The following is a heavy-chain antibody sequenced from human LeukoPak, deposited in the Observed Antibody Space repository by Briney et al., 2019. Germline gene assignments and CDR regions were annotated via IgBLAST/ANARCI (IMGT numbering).Heavy chain of an antibody. CDR3: AARRDGFDI. J-gene: IGHJ3*02. D-gene: IGHD4-17*01. CDR2: ISDSGGST. CDR1: GLTFSNYA. V-gene: IGHV3-23*01. Sequence: GGPLRLSCAASGLTFSNYAMSWVRQAPGKGLEWLSAISDSGGSTYYADSVKGRFTISRDNSKNTLYLQMSSLRVEDTAVYYCAARRDGFDIWGQGTMVTVSS.